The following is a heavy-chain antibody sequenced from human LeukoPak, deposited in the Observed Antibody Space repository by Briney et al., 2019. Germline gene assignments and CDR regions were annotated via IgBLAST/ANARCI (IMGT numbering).Heavy chain of an antibody. Sequence: PGGSLRLSCAASGFTSNTYEMNWVRQAPGKGLEWVSYITSSGNTIYYADSVKGRFTISRDNAKNSLYLQMHSLRAEDTAVYYCARDFVSGSSDSFDIWGQGTMVTVSS. CDR1: GFTSNTYE. J-gene: IGHJ3*02. CDR3: ARDFVSGSSDSFDI. CDR2: ITSSGNTI. D-gene: IGHD1-26*01. V-gene: IGHV3-48*03.